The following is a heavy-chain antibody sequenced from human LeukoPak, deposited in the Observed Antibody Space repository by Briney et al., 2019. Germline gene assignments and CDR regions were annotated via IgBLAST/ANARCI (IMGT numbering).Heavy chain of an antibody. CDR3: ARNREYSSSWYVDY. CDR1: GFTFSSFG. D-gene: IGHD6-13*01. Sequence: GGSLRLSCAASGFTFSSFGMHWVRQAPGKGLEWVAVIWNDGSNSYYADSVKGRFTISRDNAKNTLYLQMNSLRAEDTAVCHCARNREYSSSWYVDYWGQGTLVTVSS. V-gene: IGHV3-33*01. CDR2: IWNDGSNS. J-gene: IGHJ4*02.